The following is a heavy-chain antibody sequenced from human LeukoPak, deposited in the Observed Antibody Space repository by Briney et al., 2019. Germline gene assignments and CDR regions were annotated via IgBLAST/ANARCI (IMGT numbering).Heavy chain of an antibody. D-gene: IGHD4-17*01. CDR1: GFTFSSYS. J-gene: IGHJ6*02. V-gene: IGHV3-21*01. CDR3: AKDLAGVTVTTSNYYGMDV. CDR2: ISSSSSYI. Sequence: GGSLRLSCAASGFTFSSYSMNWVRQAPGKGLEWVSYISSSSSYIYYADSVKGRFTISRDNAKNSLYLQMNSLRAEDTAVYYCAKDLAGVTVTTSNYYGMDVWGQGTTVTVSS.